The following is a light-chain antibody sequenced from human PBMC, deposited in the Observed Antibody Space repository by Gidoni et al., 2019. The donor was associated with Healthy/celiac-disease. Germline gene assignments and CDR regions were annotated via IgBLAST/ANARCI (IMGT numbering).Light chain of an antibody. Sequence: ELLMTQSPATLSLSPGERATLSCRASQSVGSNLAWYQQKPGQAPRLLSYGASTRATGIPARFSGSGSGTEFTLTISSLQSEDFAVYYCQQYNNWPETFGQGTKVEIK. V-gene: IGKV3-15*01. CDR3: QQYNNWPET. CDR2: GAS. CDR1: QSVGSN. J-gene: IGKJ1*01.